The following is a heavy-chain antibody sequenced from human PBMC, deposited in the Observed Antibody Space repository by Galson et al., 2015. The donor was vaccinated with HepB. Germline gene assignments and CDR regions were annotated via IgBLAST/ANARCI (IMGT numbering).Heavy chain of an antibody. Sequence: SVKVSCKASGYTFTSYAMHWVRQAPGQRLEWMGWINAGNGNTKYSQKFQGRVTITRDTSASTAYMELSSLRSEDTAVYYCARGRGHCSSTSCYGNWFDPWGQGTLVTVSS. CDR2: INAGNGNT. J-gene: IGHJ5*02. D-gene: IGHD2-2*01. CDR3: ARGRGHCSSTSCYGNWFDP. V-gene: IGHV1-3*01. CDR1: GYTFTSYA.